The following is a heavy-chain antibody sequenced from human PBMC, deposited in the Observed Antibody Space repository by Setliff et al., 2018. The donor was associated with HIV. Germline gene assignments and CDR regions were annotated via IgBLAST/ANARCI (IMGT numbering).Heavy chain of an antibody. CDR1: GYTFTDYY. Sequence: ASVKVSCKASGYTFTDYYIHWVRQAPGQGLEWMGWIYPNTGGTNYAEKFQGRVTMTRDTSISTAYMELSRLTSDDTAVYYCARSTTADWGQGTMVTAPQ. D-gene: IGHD4-17*01. CDR3: ARSTTAD. CDR2: IYPNTGGT. J-gene: IGHJ4*02. V-gene: IGHV1-2*02.